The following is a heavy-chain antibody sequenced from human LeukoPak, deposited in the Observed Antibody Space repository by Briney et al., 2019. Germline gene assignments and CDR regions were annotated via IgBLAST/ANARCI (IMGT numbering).Heavy chain of an antibody. CDR2: IDDGGNS. CDR1: GGSINSHN. V-gene: IGHV4-59*11. J-gene: IGHJ4*02. D-gene: IGHD3-9*01. Sequence: SETLSLTCTVSGGSINSHNWTWIWQPPGKGLEWIGYIDDGGNSKYNPSLKSRVTISVDTSRNQFSLKLISVTAADTAVYYCVRESRLRSFDWFGSYFHYWGQGTLVTVSS. CDR3: VRESRLRSFDWFGSYFHY.